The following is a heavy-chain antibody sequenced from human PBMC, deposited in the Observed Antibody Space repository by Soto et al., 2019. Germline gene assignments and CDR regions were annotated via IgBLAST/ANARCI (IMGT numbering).Heavy chain of an antibody. CDR1: GGSISIGDYY. D-gene: IGHD3-3*01. J-gene: IGHJ6*02. CDR3: AKEPVSITIFGVNGMDV. V-gene: IGHV4-30-4*01. CDR2: IYYSGST. Sequence: TLSLTCTVSGGSISIGDYYWIWIRQPPGKGLEWIGYIYYSGSTYYNPSLKSRVTISVDTSKNQFSLKLSSVTATDTAVYYCAKEPVSITIFGVNGMDVWGQGTTVTVSS.